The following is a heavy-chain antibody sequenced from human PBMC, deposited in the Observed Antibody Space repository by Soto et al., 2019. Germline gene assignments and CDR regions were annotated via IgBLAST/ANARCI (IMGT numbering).Heavy chain of an antibody. D-gene: IGHD2-2*01. J-gene: IGHJ4*02. CDR3: ARDSLVVPAAIYY. Sequence: SETLSLTCTVSGGSISSGDYYWSWIRQPPGKGLEWIGYIYYSGSTYYNPSLKSRVTISVDTSKNQFSLKLSSVTAADTAVYYCARDSLVVPAAIYYWGQGTLVTVSS. CDR2: IYYSGST. CDR1: GGSISSGDYY. V-gene: IGHV4-30-4*01.